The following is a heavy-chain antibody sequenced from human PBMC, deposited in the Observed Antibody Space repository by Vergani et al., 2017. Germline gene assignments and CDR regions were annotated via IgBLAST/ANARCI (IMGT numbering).Heavy chain of an antibody. V-gene: IGHV5-51*03. CDR3: AXHDIARLGRYYYYYMDV. CDR1: GYSFTSYW. CDR2: IYPGDSDT. J-gene: IGHJ6*03. Sequence: EVQLVQSGAEVKKPGESLKISCKGSGYSFTSYWIGWVRQMPGKGLEWMGIIYPGDSDTRYSPSFQGQVTISADKSISTAYLQWSSLKASDTAMYYCAXHDIARLGRYYYYYMDVWGKGTTVTVSS. D-gene: IGHD2-15*01.